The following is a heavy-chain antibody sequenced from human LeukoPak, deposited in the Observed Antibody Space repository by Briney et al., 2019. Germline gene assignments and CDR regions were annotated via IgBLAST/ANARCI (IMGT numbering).Heavy chain of an antibody. D-gene: IGHD6-19*01. CDR1: GCTFTSYG. CDR3: ARAAVPVLIDY. Sequence: ASVKVSCKASGCTFTSYGISWVRQAPGQGLEWMGWISANNGNTNYAQKLQGRVTMTTDTSTSTAYMELRSLRSDDTAVYYCARAAVPVLIDYWGQGTLVTVSS. CDR2: ISANNGNT. J-gene: IGHJ4*02. V-gene: IGHV1-18*01.